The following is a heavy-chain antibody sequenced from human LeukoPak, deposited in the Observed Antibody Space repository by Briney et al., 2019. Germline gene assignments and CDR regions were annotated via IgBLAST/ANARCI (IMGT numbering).Heavy chain of an antibody. CDR3: ARPSRTYCGGDCYSGWAFDI. V-gene: IGHV5-51*01. CDR2: IYPGDSDT. CDR1: GYSFTSYW. D-gene: IGHD2-21*02. J-gene: IGHJ3*02. Sequence: GESLKISCKGSGYSFTSYWIGWVRQMTGKGLAWMGIIYPGDSDTRYSPSFQGQVTISADKSISTAYLRWSSLKASDTAMYYCARPSRTYCGGDCYSGWAFDIWGQGTMVTVSS.